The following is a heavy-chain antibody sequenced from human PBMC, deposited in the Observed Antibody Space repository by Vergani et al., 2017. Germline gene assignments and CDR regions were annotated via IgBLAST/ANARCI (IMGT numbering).Heavy chain of an antibody. J-gene: IGHJ4*02. D-gene: IGHD3-10*01. CDR1: GFSLSTSGVG. Sequence: QITLKESGPTLVKPTQTLTLTCTFSGFSLSTSGVGVGWIRQPPGKALEWLALIYWDDDTRYSPSLKSRLTITKDTSKNQVVLTMTNMDPVDTATYYCAHRPNYYGSGSYYFLDYWGQGTLVTVSS. V-gene: IGHV2-5*02. CDR2: IYWDDDT. CDR3: AHRPNYYGSGSYYFLDY.